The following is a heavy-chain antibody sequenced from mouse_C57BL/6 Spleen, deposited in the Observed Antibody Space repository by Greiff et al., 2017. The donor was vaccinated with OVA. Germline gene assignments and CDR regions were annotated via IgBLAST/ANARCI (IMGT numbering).Heavy chain of an antibody. J-gene: IGHJ2*01. D-gene: IGHD1-2*01. Sequence: QVQLQQSGAELVMPGASVKLSCKASGYTFTSYWMHWVKQRPGQGLEWIGEIDPSDSYTNYNQKFKGKSTLTVDKSSSTAYMQLSSLTSEDSAVYYCARGDYYGSGDYWGQGTTLTVSS. CDR1: GYTFTSYW. CDR2: IDPSDSYT. CDR3: ARGDYYGSGDY. V-gene: IGHV1-69*01.